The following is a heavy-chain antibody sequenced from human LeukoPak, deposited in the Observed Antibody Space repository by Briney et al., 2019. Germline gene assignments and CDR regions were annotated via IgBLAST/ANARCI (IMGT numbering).Heavy chain of an antibody. CDR2: IYPGDSDT. J-gene: IGHJ6*02. CDR3: ARGAAGTTPDYYYFGLDV. V-gene: IGHV5-51*01. CDR1: GYRFTYYW. D-gene: IGHD1-7*01. Sequence: GESLQISCKGSGYRFTYYWIGWVRQMPGKGLEWMGIIYPGDSDTRYSPSFQGQVTISADKSINTAHLQWSSLKASDTAMYYCARGAAGTTPDYYYFGLDVWGQGTTVRVSS.